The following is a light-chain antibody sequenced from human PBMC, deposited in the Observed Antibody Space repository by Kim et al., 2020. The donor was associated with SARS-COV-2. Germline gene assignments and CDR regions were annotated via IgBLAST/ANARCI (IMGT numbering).Light chain of an antibody. CDR2: SAS. J-gene: IGKJ2*02. CDR3: QQYTGSGPCT. CDR1: QNINNKY. Sequence: YPGGGATLACRATQNINNKYLAWYQHKPGQAPRLLIYSASFRATGIPDRFSGVGSGTDFTLIISRVEPEDVAVYYCQQYTGSGPCTFGQGTKLEI. V-gene: IGKV3-20*01.